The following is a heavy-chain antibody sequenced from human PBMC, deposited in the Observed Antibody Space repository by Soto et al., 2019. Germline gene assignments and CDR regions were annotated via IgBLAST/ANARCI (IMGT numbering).Heavy chain of an antibody. J-gene: IGHJ3*02. Sequence: QVQLEQSGAEVKKPGSSVKVSCKASGGTLSDHGVAWLRQAPGQGLEWMGGTIPVFNTAKYAQKFQGRVTVTADKFTNIAYMGLSRLRSEDTAFYFCARGVYGSGNYYTGPSAFGIRGQRTMVIGSS. V-gene: IGHV1-69*06. D-gene: IGHD3-10*01. CDR3: ARGVYGSGNYYTGPSAFGI. CDR1: GGTLSDHG. CDR2: TIPVFNTA.